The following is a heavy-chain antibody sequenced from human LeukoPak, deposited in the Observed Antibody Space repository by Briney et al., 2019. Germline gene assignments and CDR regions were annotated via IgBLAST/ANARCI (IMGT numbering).Heavy chain of an antibody. J-gene: IGHJ5*02. CDR3: PRASSSSGQYTGSAP. D-gene: IGHD6-13*01. V-gene: IGHV4-30-2*01. CDR1: GGSISSDDYS. Sequence: SETLSLTCAVSGGSISSDDYSWRWLRQPPGKGLEWIGYIYHSGSTYYNPSLKSRVTISVDRSKNQFSLKLSSVTAADTAVYSWPRASSSSGQYTGSAPGGRGPLVTVPS. CDR2: IYHSGST.